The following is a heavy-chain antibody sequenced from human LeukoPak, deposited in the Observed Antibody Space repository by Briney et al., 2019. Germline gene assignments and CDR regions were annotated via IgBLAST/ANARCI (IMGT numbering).Heavy chain of an antibody. Sequence: SETLSLTCTVSGGSISSYYWSWIRQPPGKGLEWIGYIYYSGSTNYNPSLKSRVTISVDTSKNQFSLKLSSVTAADTAVYYCAREGFHTYYDYVRGQGTLVTVSS. V-gene: IGHV4-59*01. J-gene: IGHJ4*02. CDR2: IYYSGST. CDR1: GGSISSYY. CDR3: AREGFHTYYDYV. D-gene: IGHD3-16*01.